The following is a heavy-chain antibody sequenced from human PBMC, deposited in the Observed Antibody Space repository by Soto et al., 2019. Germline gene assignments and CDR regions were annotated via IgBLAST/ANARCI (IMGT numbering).Heavy chain of an antibody. CDR1: GGSISSGGYY. J-gene: IGHJ4*02. Sequence: QVQLQESGPGLVKPSQSLSLTCTVSGGSISSGGYYWSWIRQHPGMGLEWIGYIYYSGSTYYNPSLKSRVTISLDTSKTQFSQKLISVTAADTAVYYCARGGDDSSYFDYWGQGTLVTVSS. CDR3: ARGGDDSSYFDY. V-gene: IGHV4-31*03. D-gene: IGHD3-22*01. CDR2: IYYSGST.